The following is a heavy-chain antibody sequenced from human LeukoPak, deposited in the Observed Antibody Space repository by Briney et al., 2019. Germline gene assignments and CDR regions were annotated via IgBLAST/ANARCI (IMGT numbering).Heavy chain of an antibody. J-gene: IGHJ4*02. V-gene: IGHV3-30*02. Sequence: GGSLRLSCAASGFTFSNYGMHWVRQAPGKGLEWVAFIRYDGSNDYYADSVKGRFTISRDNSKSTLYLQMNTLRAEDTAVYYCARDRAYCSGGSCYGYFDYWGQGTLVTVSS. CDR2: IRYDGSND. CDR3: ARDRAYCSGGSCYGYFDY. CDR1: GFTFSNYG. D-gene: IGHD2-15*01.